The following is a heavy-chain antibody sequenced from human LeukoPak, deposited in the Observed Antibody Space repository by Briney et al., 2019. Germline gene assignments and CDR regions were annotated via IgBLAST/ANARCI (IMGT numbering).Heavy chain of an antibody. D-gene: IGHD6-19*01. CDR2: ISGSGAST. Sequence: GGSLRLSCAASGFTVSSNYMSWVRQAPGEGLQWVSGISGSGASTNYADSVKGRFTVSRDSSKNTLYLQMNSLRAEDTAVYYCARHSSGWYGDAFDIWGQGTMVTVSS. V-gene: IGHV3-23*01. J-gene: IGHJ3*02. CDR3: ARHSSGWYGDAFDI. CDR1: GFTVSSNY.